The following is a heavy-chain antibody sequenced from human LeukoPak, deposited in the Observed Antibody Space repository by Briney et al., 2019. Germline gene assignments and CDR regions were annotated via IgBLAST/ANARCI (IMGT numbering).Heavy chain of an antibody. CDR3: ARGGIRGYPTERDDAFDI. CDR2: IYPGDSDT. CDR1: GYSFTSYW. D-gene: IGHD3-22*01. J-gene: IGHJ3*02. V-gene: IGHV5-51*01. Sequence: GESLKISCKGSGYSFTSYWIGWVRQMPGKGLEWMGIIYPGDSDTRYSPSFQGQVTISADKSISTAYLQWSSLKASDTAMYYCARGGIRGYPTERDDAFDIWGQGTMVTVSS.